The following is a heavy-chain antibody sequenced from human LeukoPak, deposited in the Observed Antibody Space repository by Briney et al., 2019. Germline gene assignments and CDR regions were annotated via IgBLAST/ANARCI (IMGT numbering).Heavy chain of an antibody. CDR1: GFIFSSYA. J-gene: IGHJ5*02. CDR2: ISGSGEST. D-gene: IGHD3-3*01. CDR3: AKGWEFRVVIPAAVS. V-gene: IGHV3-23*01. Sequence: GGSLRLSCEGSGFIFSSYAMTWVRQAPGKGLQWVSSISGSGESTYYADSMKGRFTISRDNSKDTLSLQMNSLRAEDTAVYFCAKGWEFRVVIPAAVSWGQGTLVTVSS.